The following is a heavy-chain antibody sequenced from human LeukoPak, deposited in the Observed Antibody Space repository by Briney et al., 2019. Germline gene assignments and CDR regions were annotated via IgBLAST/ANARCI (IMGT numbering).Heavy chain of an antibody. J-gene: IGHJ5*02. Sequence: ASVKVSCKASGYTFTSYYMHWVRQAPGQGLEWMGWISAYNGNTNYAQKLQGRVTMTTDTSTSTAYMELRSLRSDDTAVYYCARDRVHYYDSSGFNWFDPWGQGTLVTVSS. CDR3: ARDRVHYYDSSGFNWFDP. CDR1: GYTFTSYY. V-gene: IGHV1-18*04. CDR2: ISAYNGNT. D-gene: IGHD3-22*01.